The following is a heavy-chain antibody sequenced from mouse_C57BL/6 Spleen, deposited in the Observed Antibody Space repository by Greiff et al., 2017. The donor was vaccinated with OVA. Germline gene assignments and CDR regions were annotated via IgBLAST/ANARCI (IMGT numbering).Heavy chain of an antibody. D-gene: IGHD1-1*01. Sequence: QVQLQQPGTELVKPGASVKLSCKASGYTFTSYWMHWVKQRPGQGLEWIGNINPSNGGTNYNEKFKGKATLTADKSSSTAYMQLSSLTSEDSAVYFCARSEYGSSYWYFDVWGTGTTVTVSS. CDR1: GYTFTSYW. V-gene: IGHV1-53*01. CDR2: INPSNGGT. J-gene: IGHJ1*03. CDR3: ARSEYGSSYWYFDV.